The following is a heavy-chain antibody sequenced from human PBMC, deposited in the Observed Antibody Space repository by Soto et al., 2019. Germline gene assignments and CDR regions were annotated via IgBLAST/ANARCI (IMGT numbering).Heavy chain of an antibody. CDR3: ASRDEGSYYGMDV. J-gene: IGHJ6*02. V-gene: IGHV4-30-2*01. Sequence: SETLSLTCAVSGGSISSGGYSWSWIRQPPGKGLEWIGYIYHSGGTYYSPSLKSRVTISVDRSKNQFSLKLSSVTAADTAVYYCASRDEGSYYGMDVWGQGTTVTVSS. CDR2: IYHSGGT. CDR1: GGSISSGGYS.